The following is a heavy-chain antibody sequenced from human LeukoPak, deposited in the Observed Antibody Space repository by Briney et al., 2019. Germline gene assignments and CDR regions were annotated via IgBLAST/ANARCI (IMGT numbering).Heavy chain of an antibody. Sequence: GGSLRLSCAVSGFTFSTYAMHWVRQAPGKGLEWLAVISYNGNNKYYADSVKGRFTVSRDNSKNTLNLQMNSLRVEDTALYYCASHAATSDYWGQGTLVTVSS. CDR2: ISYNGNNK. V-gene: IGHV3-30*04. J-gene: IGHJ4*02. CDR3: ASHAATSDY. CDR1: GFTFSTYA. D-gene: IGHD2-15*01.